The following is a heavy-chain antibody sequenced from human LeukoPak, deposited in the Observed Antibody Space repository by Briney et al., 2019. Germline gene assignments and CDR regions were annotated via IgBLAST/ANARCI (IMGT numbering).Heavy chain of an antibody. J-gene: IGHJ6*03. CDR2: IYTSGST. V-gene: IGHV4-4*07. D-gene: IGHD1-1*01. CDR3: ARGASNWNDPYYYYMDV. CDR1: GGSISSYY. Sequence: SETLSLTCTVSGGSISSYYWSWIRQPAGKGLEWIGRIYTSGSTNYNPSLKSRVTMSVDTSKNQFSLKLSSVTAADTAVYYCARGASNWNDPYYYYMDVWGKGTPVTVSS.